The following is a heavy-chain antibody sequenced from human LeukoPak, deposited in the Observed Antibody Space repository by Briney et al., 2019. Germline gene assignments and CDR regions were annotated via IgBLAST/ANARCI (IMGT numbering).Heavy chain of an antibody. CDR3: ARDGSARAYYDILTGHYPFDY. D-gene: IGHD3-9*01. J-gene: IGHJ4*02. V-gene: IGHV3-64*01. CDR1: GFTFSSYV. Sequence: GGSLRLSCAASGFTFSSYVTHWVRQAPGKGLEYVSAISSNGGSTYYANSVKGRFTISRDSSKNTLYLQMGSLRAEDMAVYYCARDGSARAYYDILTGHYPFDYWGQGTLVTVSS. CDR2: ISSNGGST.